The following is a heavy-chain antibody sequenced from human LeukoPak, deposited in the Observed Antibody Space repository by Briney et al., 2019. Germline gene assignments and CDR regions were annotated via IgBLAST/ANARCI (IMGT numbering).Heavy chain of an antibody. V-gene: IGHV1-2*02. CDR1: GYTFTRYY. D-gene: IGHD2-2*01. J-gene: IGHJ4*02. Sequence: ASVKVSCTPSGYTFTRYYMHWVRQAPGQGLEWMGWINPNSGGTNYAQKFQGRVTITRDTSISTAYMELSRLRSDDTAGYYCARGIVVVPAANLGYWGQGTLVTVSS. CDR2: INPNSGGT. CDR3: ARGIVVVPAANLGY.